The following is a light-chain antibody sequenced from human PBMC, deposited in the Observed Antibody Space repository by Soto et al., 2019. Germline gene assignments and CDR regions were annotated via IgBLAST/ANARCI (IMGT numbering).Light chain of an antibody. CDR2: YVD. CDR3: SSYTNTDTLVV. V-gene: IGLV2-14*03. J-gene: IGLJ1*01. CDR1: SRDVGAYDY. Sequence: QSALTQPASVSGSPGQSITISCTGTSRDVGAYDYVSWYLQYPDKAPQLLIYYVDHRPSGVSARFSASKSGNTASLTISGLQAEDEADYYCSSYTNTDTLVVFGTGTKVTVL.